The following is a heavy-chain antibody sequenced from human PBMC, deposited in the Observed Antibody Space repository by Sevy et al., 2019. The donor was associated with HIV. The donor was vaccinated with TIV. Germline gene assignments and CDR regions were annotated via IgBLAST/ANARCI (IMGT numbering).Heavy chain of an antibody. V-gene: IGHV4-30-4*01. Sequence: SETLSLTCTVSGGSISIGDYYWSWIRQPPGKGPEWIGYVYHSGATHYNPSLRSPVTMSIDTSKNQFSLKLSSVTAADTAVYYCASGQGDGDRSTPPFDYWGLGTLVTVSS. CDR1: GGSISIGDYY. CDR3: ASGQGDGDRSTPPFDY. CDR2: VYHSGAT. J-gene: IGHJ4*02. D-gene: IGHD4-17*01.